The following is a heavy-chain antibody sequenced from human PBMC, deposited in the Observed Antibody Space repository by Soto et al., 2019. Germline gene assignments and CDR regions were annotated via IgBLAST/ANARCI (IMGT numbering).Heavy chain of an antibody. V-gene: IGHV1-2*02. D-gene: IGHD5-12*01. J-gene: IGHJ6*03. CDR3: ARESGGATATLDYYYFYMDV. Sequence: VQLAQSGAEVKKPGASVKVSCKTSGDSFNDYYIHWVRQAPGQGLEWMGWINPNGGATKYAQKFQGGVTVTRDTSIRTVYMELSSLRSDDTAVYYCARESGGATATLDYYYFYMDVWGKGTTVIVSS. CDR2: INPNGGAT. CDR1: GDSFNDYY.